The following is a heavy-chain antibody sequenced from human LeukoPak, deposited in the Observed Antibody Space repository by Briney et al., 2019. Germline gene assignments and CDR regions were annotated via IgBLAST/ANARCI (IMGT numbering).Heavy chain of an antibody. J-gene: IGHJ4*02. CDR1: GFTFSNYN. Sequence: GGSLRLSCATSGFTFSNYNMNWVRQAPGKGLEWVGRIKSKTDGGTTDYAAPVKGRFTISRDDSKNTLYLQMNSLRAEDTAVYYCAKVDSLGYWGQGTLVTVSS. CDR3: AKVDSLGY. CDR2: IKSKTDGGTT. D-gene: IGHD3-16*01. V-gene: IGHV3-15*01.